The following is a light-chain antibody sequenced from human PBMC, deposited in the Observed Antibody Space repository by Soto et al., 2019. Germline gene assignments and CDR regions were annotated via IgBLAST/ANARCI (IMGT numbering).Light chain of an antibody. CDR2: EVS. J-gene: IGLJ2*01. Sequence: QSALTQPASVSGSPGQSITISCTGTSSDIGNYDFVSWYQQVPGTAPKAMIYEVSSRPSGVSNRFSGSKSGNTASLTISGLQAEDEAYYYCSSYTTSTSFILFGGGTKATVL. CDR1: SSDIGNYDF. V-gene: IGLV2-14*01. CDR3: SSYTTSTSFIL.